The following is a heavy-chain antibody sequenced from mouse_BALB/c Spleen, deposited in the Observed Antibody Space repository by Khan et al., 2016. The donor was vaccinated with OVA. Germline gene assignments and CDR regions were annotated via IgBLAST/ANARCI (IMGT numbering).Heavy chain of an antibody. CDR1: GYTFATYW. J-gene: IGHJ3*01. D-gene: IGHD2-1*01. V-gene: IGHV1-7*01. CDR3: ARRGLYGIFVY. CDR2: IIPSTAYT. Sequence: QVQLKQSGAELAKPGASVKMSCKASGYTFATYWMHWIKQRPGQGLEWIGYIIPSTAYTEYNQKFKDKATLTTDTSSSTAYMQLSGLTSEDSAVDYCARRGLYGIFVYWGQGTLVTVSA.